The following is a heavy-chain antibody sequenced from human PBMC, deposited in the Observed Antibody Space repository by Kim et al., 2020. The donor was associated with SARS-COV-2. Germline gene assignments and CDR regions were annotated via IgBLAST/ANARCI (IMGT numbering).Heavy chain of an antibody. D-gene: IGHD6-13*01. Sequence: ASVKVSCKASGYTFTSYGISWVRQAPGQGLEWMGWISAYNGNTNYAQKLQGRVTMTTDTSTSTAYMELRSLRSDDTAVYYCARNRYSSSWSQGGRIDYWGQGTLVTVSS. J-gene: IGHJ4*02. CDR1: GYTFTSYG. V-gene: IGHV1-18*04. CDR2: ISAYNGNT. CDR3: ARNRYSSSWSQGGRIDY.